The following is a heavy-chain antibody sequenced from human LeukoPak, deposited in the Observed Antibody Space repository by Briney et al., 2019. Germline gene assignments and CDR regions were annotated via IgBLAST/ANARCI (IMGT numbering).Heavy chain of an antibody. V-gene: IGHV1-3*01. CDR1: GYTFTNYA. J-gene: IGHJ4*02. CDR2: INAGNGNT. D-gene: IGHD3-22*01. CDR3: AKDPYYYDSSGAPFDY. Sequence: ASVKVSCKASGYTFTNYAMHWVRQAPGQRLEWMGWINAGNGNTKYSQKFQGRVTITRDTSASTAYMELNSLRAEDTAVYYCAKDPYYYDSSGAPFDYWGQGTLVTVSS.